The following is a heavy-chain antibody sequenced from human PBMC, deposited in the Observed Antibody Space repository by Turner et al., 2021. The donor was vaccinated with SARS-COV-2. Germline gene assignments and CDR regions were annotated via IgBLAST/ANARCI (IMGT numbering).Heavy chain of an antibody. CDR1: GGTLSSYT. V-gene: IGHV1-69*02. CDR3: ASRWFGELPFDY. J-gene: IGHJ4*02. Sequence: QVQLVQSRSAVTKPGSSVKVSCKASGGTLSSYTISWVRQAPGQGLEWSGRLIPILGITNYAQKFQGRVTITANKSTSTAYMDLNSLRSEDTAVYYCASRWFGELPFDYWGQGTLVAVSS. D-gene: IGHD3-10*01. CDR2: LIPILGIT.